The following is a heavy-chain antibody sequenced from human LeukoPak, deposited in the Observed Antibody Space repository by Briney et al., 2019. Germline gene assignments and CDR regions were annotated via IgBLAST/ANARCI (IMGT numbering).Heavy chain of an antibody. J-gene: IGHJ5*02. V-gene: IGHV1-46*01. D-gene: IGHD2-21*02. Sequence: ASVKVSCKASAYTXTSDNIHWVRQAPGQGLEWMGLIRPSGGSTIYAQKFQGRATMTTDTSTSTVYMELSSLRSEDTAMYYCASSMGVGGGDCYHHWGQGTLVTVSS. CDR1: AYTXTSDN. CDR3: ASSMGVGGGDCYHH. CDR2: IRPSGGST.